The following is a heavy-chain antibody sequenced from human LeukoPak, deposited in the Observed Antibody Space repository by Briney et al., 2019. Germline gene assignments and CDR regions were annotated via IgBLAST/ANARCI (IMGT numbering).Heavy chain of an antibody. CDR1: GGSISTYY. CDR2: IYYTGST. D-gene: IGHD1-20*01. CDR3: ARVIPATTREDS. V-gene: IGHV4-59*08. Sequence: SETLSLTCTVSGGSISTYYWSWIRQPPGKGLEWIGYIYYTGSTYYNPSLKSRVTMSVDTSKNQFSLKLISVTAADTAVYYCARVIPATTREDSWGQGTLVTVSS. J-gene: IGHJ4*02.